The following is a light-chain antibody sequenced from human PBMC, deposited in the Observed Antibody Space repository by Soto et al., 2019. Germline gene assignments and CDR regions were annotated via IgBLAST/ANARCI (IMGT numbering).Light chain of an antibody. Sequence: QSVLTQPASVSGSPGQSITISCTGTSSDIGTYNYVSWYQQHPGKAPKLMIYEVSNRPSGASNRFSGSKSANTASLTISGLQAEDEADYYCSSFTSTNTWVFGGGTKLTVL. J-gene: IGLJ3*02. CDR2: EVS. V-gene: IGLV2-14*01. CDR1: SSDIGTYNY. CDR3: SSFTSTNTWV.